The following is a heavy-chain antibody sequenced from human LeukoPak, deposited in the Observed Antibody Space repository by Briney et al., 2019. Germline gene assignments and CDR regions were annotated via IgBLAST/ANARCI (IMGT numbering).Heavy chain of an antibody. V-gene: IGHV1-69*06. CDR3: ARAIRRPYSSSWPLYYYYMDV. CDR2: IIPIFGTA. J-gene: IGHJ6*03. D-gene: IGHD6-13*01. Sequence: SVKVSCKASGGTFSSYAISWVRQAPGQGLEWMGGIIPIFGTANYAQKFQGRVTITADKSTSTAYMELSSLRSEDTAVYYCARAIRRPYSSSWPLYYYYMDVWGKGTTVTVSS. CDR1: GGTFSSYA.